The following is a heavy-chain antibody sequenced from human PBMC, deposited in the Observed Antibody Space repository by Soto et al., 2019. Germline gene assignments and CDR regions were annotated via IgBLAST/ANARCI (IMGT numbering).Heavy chain of an antibody. V-gene: IGHV2-70*01. CDR1: GFSLSTSGMC. CDR3: ARTRGDYDILTGYYCDAFDI. CDR2: IDWDDDK. D-gene: IGHD3-9*01. J-gene: IGHJ3*02. Sequence: SGPTLVNPTQTLTLTCTFSGFSLSTSGMCVSWIRQPPGKALEWLALIDWDDDKYYSTSLKTRLTTSKDTSKNQVVLTMTNMDPVDTATYYCARTRGDYDILTGYYCDAFDIWGQGTMVTVSS.